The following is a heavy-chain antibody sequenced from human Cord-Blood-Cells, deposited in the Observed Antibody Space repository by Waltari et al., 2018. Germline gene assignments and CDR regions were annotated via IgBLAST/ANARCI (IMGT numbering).Heavy chain of an antibody. D-gene: IGHD2-21*01. CDR3: ATSSYCGGDCYPSGDAFDI. J-gene: IGHJ3*02. CDR1: GYTFTGYY. CDR2: INPNSGGT. Sequence: GAEVKKPGASVKVSCKASGYTFTGYYMHWVRQAPGQGLEWMGWINPNSGGTNYAQKFQGRVTMTRDTSISTAYMELSRLRSDDTAVYYCATSSYCGGDCYPSGDAFDIWGQGTMVTVSS. V-gene: IGHV1-2*02.